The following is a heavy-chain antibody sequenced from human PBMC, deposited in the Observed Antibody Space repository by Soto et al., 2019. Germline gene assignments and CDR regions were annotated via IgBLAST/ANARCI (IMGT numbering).Heavy chain of an antibody. J-gene: IGHJ4*02. D-gene: IGHD2-15*01. CDR1: GGSISSSSYY. CDR2: IYYSGST. Sequence: QLQLQESGPGLVKPSETLSLTCTVSGGSISSSSYYWGWIRQPPGKGLEWIGCIYYSGSTYYNPSLKSRVTISVDTSKNQFSLKLSSVTAADTAVYYCARLGYCSGGSCYSTFDYWGQGTLVTVSS. CDR3: ARLGYCSGGSCYSTFDY. V-gene: IGHV4-39*01.